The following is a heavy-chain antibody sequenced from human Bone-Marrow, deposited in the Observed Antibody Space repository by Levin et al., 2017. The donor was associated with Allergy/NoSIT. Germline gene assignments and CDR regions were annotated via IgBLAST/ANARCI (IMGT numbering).Heavy chain of an antibody. CDR1: GGSISSSY. V-gene: IGHV4-59*01. J-gene: IGHJ4*02. Sequence: SQTLSLTCTISGGSISSSYWNWIRQPPGKGLEWIGYIYYSGSTNYNPSLKSRVTISVDTSKNQFSLKLSSVSAADTAVYFCARDRRLDGTFDYWGQGSLVTVSS. CDR2: IYYSGST. CDR3: ARDRRLDGTFDY. D-gene: IGHD6-19*01.